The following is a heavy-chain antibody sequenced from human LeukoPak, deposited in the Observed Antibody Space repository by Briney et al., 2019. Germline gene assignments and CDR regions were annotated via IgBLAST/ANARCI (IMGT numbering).Heavy chain of an antibody. CDR1: GFTFSSYA. Sequence: PGGSLRLSCAASGFTFSSYAMHWVRQAPGKGLEWVAVISYDGSNKYYADSVKGRFTISRDNSKNTLYLQMNSLRAEDTAVYYCAGEDRAVAGSFDYWGQGSLVTVSS. CDR3: AGEDRAVAGSFDY. V-gene: IGHV3-30-3*01. J-gene: IGHJ4*02. D-gene: IGHD6-19*01. CDR2: ISYDGSNK.